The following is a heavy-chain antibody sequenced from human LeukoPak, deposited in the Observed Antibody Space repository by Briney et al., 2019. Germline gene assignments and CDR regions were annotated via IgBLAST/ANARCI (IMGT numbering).Heavy chain of an antibody. CDR3: ARGLGYYDSSVGY. CDR2: IKQDGSEK. D-gene: IGHD3-22*01. Sequence: GGSLRLSCAASGFTFSSYWMSWVRQAPGKGLEWVANIKQDGSEKYYVDSVKGRFTISRDNAKNSLYLQMNSLRAEDTAVYYCARGLGYYDSSVGYWGQGTLVTVSS. V-gene: IGHV3-7*01. J-gene: IGHJ4*02. CDR1: GFTFSSYW.